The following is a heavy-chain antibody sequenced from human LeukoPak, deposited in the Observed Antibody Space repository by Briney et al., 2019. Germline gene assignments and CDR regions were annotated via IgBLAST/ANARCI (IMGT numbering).Heavy chain of an antibody. D-gene: IGHD5-12*01. CDR1: SESFSTYY. CDR2: IYHSGST. Sequence: PSETLSLTCAVYSESFSTYYWGWIRQPPGKGLEWIGSIYHSGSTYYNPSLKSRVTISVDTSKNQFSLKLSSVTAADTAVYYCASFRGYDPSFDYWGQGTLVTVSS. CDR3: ASFRGYDPSFDY. V-gene: IGHV4-38-2*01. J-gene: IGHJ4*02.